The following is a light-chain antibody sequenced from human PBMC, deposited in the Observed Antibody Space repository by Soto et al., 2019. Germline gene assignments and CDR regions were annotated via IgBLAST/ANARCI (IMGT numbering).Light chain of an antibody. J-gene: IGLJ1*01. V-gene: IGLV7-46*01. CDR1: TGTVTSGHY. Sequence: QAVVNQEPSLTVSPGGTVTLTCGSSTGTVTSGHYPYWFQQKPGQAPRTLIFDTDNKHSWTPARFSGSLLGGKADLTLSGAQPEDEADYYCLLNYSDGRGVFGPGTKFTVL. CDR3: LLNYSDGRGV. CDR2: DTD.